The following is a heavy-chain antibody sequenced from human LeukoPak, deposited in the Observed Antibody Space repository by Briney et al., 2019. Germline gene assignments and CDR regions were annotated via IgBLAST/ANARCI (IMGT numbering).Heavy chain of an antibody. V-gene: IGHV3-9*03. D-gene: IGHD6-13*01. CDR2: ISWNSGSI. CDR1: GFTFDDYA. J-gene: IGHJ1*01. Sequence: GGSLRLSCAASGFTFDDYAMHWVRQAPGKGLEWVSGISWNSGSIGYADSVKGRFTISRDNAKNSLYLQMNSLRAEDMALYYCAKGTRYSSSWSSEYFQHWGQGTLVTVSS. CDR3: AKGTRYSSSWSSEYFQH.